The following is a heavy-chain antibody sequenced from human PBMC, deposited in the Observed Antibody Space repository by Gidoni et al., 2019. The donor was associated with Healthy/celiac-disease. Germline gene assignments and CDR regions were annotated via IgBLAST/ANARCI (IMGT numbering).Heavy chain of an antibody. Sequence: QVQLVQSGAEVKKPGSSVKVSCKASGGTFSSYAISWVRQAPGQGLEWMGGIIPIFGTANYAQKFQGRVTITADESTSTAYMELSSLRSEDTAVYYCARASYDYIWGSYRLNWFDPWGQGTLVTVSS. CDR2: IIPIFGTA. J-gene: IGHJ5*02. D-gene: IGHD3-16*02. V-gene: IGHV1-69*01. CDR1: GGTFSSYA. CDR3: ARASYDYIWGSYRLNWFDP.